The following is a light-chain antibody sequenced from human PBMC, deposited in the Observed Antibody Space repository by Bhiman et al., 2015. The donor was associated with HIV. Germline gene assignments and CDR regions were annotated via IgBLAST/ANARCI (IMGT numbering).Light chain of an antibody. CDR2: DVS. CDR1: SSDVGDYNY. V-gene: IGLV2-23*02. CDR3: CSYAASSTSHVV. Sequence: QSALTQPASVSGSPGQSITISCTGTSSDVGDYNYVSWYQQHPGKAPKLMIYDVSKRPSGVSNRFSGSKSGNTASLTISGLQAEDEADYFCCSYAASSTSHVVFGGGTKLTVL. J-gene: IGLJ2*01.